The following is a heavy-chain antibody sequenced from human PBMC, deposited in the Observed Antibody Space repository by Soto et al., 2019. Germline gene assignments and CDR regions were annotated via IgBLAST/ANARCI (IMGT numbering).Heavy chain of an antibody. V-gene: IGHV1-69*01. D-gene: IGHD5-18*01. CDR1: GGTFSNYG. Sequence: QVQLVQSGAEVKKPGSSVKVSCKAPGGTFSNYGITWVRQAPGQGHEWMGGILPIFGTTSVAQKFRGRVTITADEPTSTAYMELSSLRSEDTALYYCARNDRFRTAMDLSYLDSWGPGTLVTVSS. J-gene: IGHJ4*02. CDR2: ILPIFGTT. CDR3: ARNDRFRTAMDLSYLDS.